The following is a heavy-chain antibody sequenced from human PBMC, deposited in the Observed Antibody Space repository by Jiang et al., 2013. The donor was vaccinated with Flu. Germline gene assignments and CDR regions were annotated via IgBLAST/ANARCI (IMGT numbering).Heavy chain of an antibody. V-gene: IGHV3-23*01. Sequence: VQLLESGGGLVQPGGSLRLSCAASGFTFSSYAMSWVRQAPGKGLEWVSAISGSGGSTYYADSVKGRFTISRDNSKNTLYLQMNSLRAEDTAVYYCAKGVARIPNTGLDYWGQGNPGHRLL. CDR3: AKGVARIPNTGLDY. CDR2: ISGSGGST. CDR1: GFTFSSYA. J-gene: IGHJ4*02.